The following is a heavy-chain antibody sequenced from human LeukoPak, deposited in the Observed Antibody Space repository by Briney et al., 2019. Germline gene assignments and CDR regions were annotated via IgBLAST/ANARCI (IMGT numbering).Heavy chain of an antibody. CDR3: AREHDTARDAFDI. CDR1: LDTFTSYG. Sequence: ASVKGSSEASLDTFTSYGISWVRQAPGQGLEWMGGFIPIFGTAHYAQKFQGRVTITADKSTSTAYMELSSLRSEDTAVYYCAREHDTARDAFDIWGQGTMVTVSS. D-gene: IGHD3-22*01. J-gene: IGHJ3*02. V-gene: IGHV1-69*06. CDR2: FIPIFGTA.